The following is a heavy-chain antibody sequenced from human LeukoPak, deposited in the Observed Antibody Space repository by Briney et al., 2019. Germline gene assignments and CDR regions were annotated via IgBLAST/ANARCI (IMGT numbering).Heavy chain of an antibody. CDR1: GFTFSSYA. V-gene: IGHV3-30-3*01. J-gene: IGHJ4*02. CDR3: ARSLGYYDSSGTRGDY. Sequence: GGSLRLSCAASGFTFSSYAIHWVRQAPGKGLEWVAVISSDGSNKYYADSVKGRSTISRDNSKNTLYLQMNSLRAEDTAVYYCARSLGYYDSSGTRGDYWGQGTLVTVSS. CDR2: ISSDGSNK. D-gene: IGHD3-22*01.